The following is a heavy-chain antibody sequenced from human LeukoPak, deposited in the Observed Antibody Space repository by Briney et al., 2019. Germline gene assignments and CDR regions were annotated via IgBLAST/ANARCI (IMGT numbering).Heavy chain of an antibody. D-gene: IGHD6-19*01. J-gene: IGHJ4*02. CDR2: INPNSGGT. Sequence: EASVKVSCKASGYTFTGYYMHWVRQAPGRGLEWMGWINPNSGGTNYAQKFQGRVTMTRDTSISTAYMELSRLRSDDTAVYYCASYFSSGLYYFDYWGQGTLVTVSS. CDR3: ASYFSSGLYYFDY. V-gene: IGHV1-2*02. CDR1: GYTFTGYY.